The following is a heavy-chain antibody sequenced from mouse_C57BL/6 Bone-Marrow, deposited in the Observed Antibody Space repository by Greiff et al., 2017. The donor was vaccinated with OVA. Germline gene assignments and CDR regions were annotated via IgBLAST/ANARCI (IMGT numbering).Heavy chain of an antibody. J-gene: IGHJ2*01. CDR1: GFSLTSYG. Sequence: VQVVESGPGLVAPSQSLSITCTVSGFSLTSYGVSWVRQPPGKGLEWLGVIWGDGSTNYHSALISRLSISKDNSMILVFLKLNSLPTDYTATYYCAKGCTPVVRDYCGQGTTLPVSS. V-gene: IGHV2-3*01. CDR3: AKGCTPVVRDY. D-gene: IGHD1-1*01. CDR2: IWGDGST.